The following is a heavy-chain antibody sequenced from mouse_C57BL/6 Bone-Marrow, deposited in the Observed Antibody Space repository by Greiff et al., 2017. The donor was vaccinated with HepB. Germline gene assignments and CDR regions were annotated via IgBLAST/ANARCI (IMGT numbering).Heavy chain of an antibody. Sequence: DVKLVESGGGLVQPGGSLSLSCAASGFTFTDYYMSWVRQPPGKALEWLGFIRNKANGYTTEYSASVKGRFTISRDNSQSILYLQMNALRAEDSATYYCASLWLPYAMDYWGQGTSVTVSS. CDR2: IRNKANGYTT. D-gene: IGHD2-2*01. V-gene: IGHV7-3*01. CDR3: ASLWLPYAMDY. J-gene: IGHJ4*01. CDR1: GFTFTDYY.